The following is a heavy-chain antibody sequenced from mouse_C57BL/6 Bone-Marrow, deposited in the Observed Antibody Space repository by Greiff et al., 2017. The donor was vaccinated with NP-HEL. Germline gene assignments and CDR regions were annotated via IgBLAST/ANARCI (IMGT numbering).Heavy chain of an antibody. J-gene: IGHJ1*03. CDR1: GYTFTSYG. V-gene: IGHV1-81*01. D-gene: IGHD2-4*01. Sequence: VQLQESGAELARPGASVKLSCKASGYTFTSYGISWVKQRTGQGLEWIGEIYPRSGNTYYNEKFKGKATLTADKSSSTAYMELRSLTSEDSAVYFCHYYDYDYWYFDVWGTGTTVTVSS. CDR2: IYPRSGNT. CDR3: HYYDYDYWYFDV.